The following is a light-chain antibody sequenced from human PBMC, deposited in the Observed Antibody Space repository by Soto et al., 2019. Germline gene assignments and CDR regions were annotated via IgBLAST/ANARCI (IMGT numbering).Light chain of an antibody. CDR3: CSFAGSSTYV. Sequence: QSALTQPASVSGSPGQSITISCTGTSSDVGSSNLVSWYQQHPGKAPKVMIYEGTQRPSGVSNRFSGSKSGNTASLTISGIQAEDEADYYCCSFAGSSTYVFGTGTKLTVL. CDR1: SSDVGSSNL. J-gene: IGLJ1*01. V-gene: IGLV2-23*01. CDR2: EGT.